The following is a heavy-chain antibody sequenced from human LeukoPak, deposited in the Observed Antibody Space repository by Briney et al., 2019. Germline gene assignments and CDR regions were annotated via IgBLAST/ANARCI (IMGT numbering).Heavy chain of an antibody. CDR1: GFTFSSYE. D-gene: IGHD6-19*01. V-gene: IGHV3-48*03. CDR2: ISSSGSTI. CDR3: ARDKAVAAKNLDY. J-gene: IGHJ4*02. Sequence: PWGSLRLSCAASGFTFSSYEMNWVRQAPGKGLEWVSYISSSGSTIYYADSVKGRFTISRDNAKNSLYLQMNGLRAEDTAVYYCARDKAVAAKNLDYWGQGTLVTVSS.